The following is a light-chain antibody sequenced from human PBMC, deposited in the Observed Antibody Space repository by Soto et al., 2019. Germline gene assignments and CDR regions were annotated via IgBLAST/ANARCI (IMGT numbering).Light chain of an antibody. J-gene: IGKJ5*01. CDR1: QSVSSSY. CDR3: QQYGSSST. CDR2: GAS. Sequence: MLTQSPGTLSLSPGERATLSCRASQSVSSSYLAWYQQNPGQAPRLLIYGASSRPTGIPDRFSGSGSGTDFTLTISRLEPEDFAVYYCQQYGSSSTFGQGTRLEIK. V-gene: IGKV3-20*01.